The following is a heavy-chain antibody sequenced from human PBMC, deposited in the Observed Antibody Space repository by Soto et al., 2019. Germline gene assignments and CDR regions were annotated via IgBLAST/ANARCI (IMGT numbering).Heavy chain of an antibody. V-gene: IGHV2-5*02. Sequence: QITLKESGPTLVKPAQTLTLTCTFSGFSLSTSGVAVGWLRQPPGKAPEWLALVYWDDDKRYSPSLKSRLTITKDTSKNQVVLTMTNMEPVDTATYYCAHRPITFMASWFDPWGQGIPVTASS. D-gene: IGHD3-16*01. CDR2: VYWDDDK. J-gene: IGHJ5*02. CDR1: GFSLSTSGVA. CDR3: AHRPITFMASWFDP.